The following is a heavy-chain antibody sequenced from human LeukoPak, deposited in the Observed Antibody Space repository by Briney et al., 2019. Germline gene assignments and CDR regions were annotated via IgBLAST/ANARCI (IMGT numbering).Heavy chain of an antibody. J-gene: IGHJ4*02. D-gene: IGHD6-19*01. CDR1: GGSISSSSYY. CDR3: ARRPGGGKKLVAGTGYFDY. V-gene: IGHV4-39*07. Sequence: SETLSLTCTVSGGSISSSSYYWGWIRQPPGKGLEWIGTIYYSGSTNYNPSLKSRVTISVDTSKNQFSLKLSSVTAADTAVYYCARRPGGGKKLVAGTGYFDYWGQGTLVTVSS. CDR2: IYYSGST.